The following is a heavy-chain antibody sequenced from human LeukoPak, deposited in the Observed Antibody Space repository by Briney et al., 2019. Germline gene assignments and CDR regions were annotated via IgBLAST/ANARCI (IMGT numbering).Heavy chain of an antibody. CDR3: ARHLYGGDY. CDR2: ISSSSTYI. CDR1: GFTFSSYN. J-gene: IGHJ4*02. V-gene: IGHV3-21*01. Sequence: GGSLRLSCAASGFTFSSYNMNWVRQAPGRGLEWVSSISSSSTYIYYIDSMKGRFTISRDNAKNSLYLQMNSLRAEDTAVYYCARHLYGGDYWGQGTLVIVSS. D-gene: IGHD4-17*01.